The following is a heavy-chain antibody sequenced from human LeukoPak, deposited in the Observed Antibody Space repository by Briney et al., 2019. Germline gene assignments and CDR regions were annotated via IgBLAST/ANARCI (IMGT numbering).Heavy chain of an antibody. CDR2: IYYSGST. J-gene: IGHJ5*02. CDR3: ARLVTTGYWFDP. CDR1: GDSISSGDYY. Sequence: SETLSLTCTVSGDSISSGDYYWSWIRQPPGKGLEWIGSIYYSGSTYYNPSLKSRVTISVDTSKNQFSLKLSSVTAADTAVYYCARLVTTGYWFDPWGQGTLVTVSS. D-gene: IGHD4-17*01. V-gene: IGHV4-39*01.